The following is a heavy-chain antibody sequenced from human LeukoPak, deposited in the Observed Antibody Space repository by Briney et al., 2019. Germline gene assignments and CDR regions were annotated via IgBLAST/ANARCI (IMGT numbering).Heavy chain of an antibody. CDR3: ARGSETGGLDY. V-gene: IGHV4-38-2*02. Sequence: SETLSLTCTVSGGTIDTYTWSWIRQPPGKGLEWIGSIYHSGSTYYNPSLKSRVTISVDTSKNQFSLKLSSVTAADTAVYYCARGSETGGLDYWGQGTLVTVSS. CDR1: GGTIDTYT. J-gene: IGHJ4*02. CDR2: IYHSGST. D-gene: IGHD1-14*01.